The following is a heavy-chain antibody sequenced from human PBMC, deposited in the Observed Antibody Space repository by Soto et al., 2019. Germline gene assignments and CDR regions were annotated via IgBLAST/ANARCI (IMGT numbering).Heavy chain of an antibody. CDR1: GYRFTSYW. D-gene: IGHD5-12*01. V-gene: IGHV5-51*01. CDR3: ARLLYGDGYPDSVLDY. CDR2: IYPGDSDT. J-gene: IGHJ4*02. Sequence: PGESLKISCKGSGYRFTSYWIGWVRQMPGKGLEWMAIIYPGDSDTRYSPPFQGQVTISADKSISTAYLQWSSLKASDTAMYYCARLLYGDGYPDSVLDYWGQGTLLTVSS.